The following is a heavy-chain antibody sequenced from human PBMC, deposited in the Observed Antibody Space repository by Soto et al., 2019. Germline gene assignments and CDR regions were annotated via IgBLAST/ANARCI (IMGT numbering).Heavy chain of an antibody. CDR1: GYTFTGYY. CDR3: ARVTVGYSYGYAFDI. J-gene: IGHJ3*02. D-gene: IGHD5-18*01. CDR2: INPNGGGT. V-gene: IGHV1-2*04. Sequence: ASVKVSCKASGYTFTGYYMHRVRQAPGQGLEWMGWINPNGGGTNYAQKFQGWVTMTRDTSISTAYMELSRLRSDDTAVYYCARVTVGYSYGYAFDIWGQGTMVTVS.